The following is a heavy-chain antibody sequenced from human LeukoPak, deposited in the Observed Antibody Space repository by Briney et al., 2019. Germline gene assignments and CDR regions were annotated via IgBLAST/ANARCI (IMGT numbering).Heavy chain of an antibody. CDR1: GGSISNYY. CDR2: IYYTGST. D-gene: IGHD2-15*01. Sequence: PSETLSLTCTVSGGSISNYYWNWIRQPPGKGLEWIGFIYYTGSTNYNPSLKSRVIISLDTSKNQFSLKLSSVTAAETAVYYCARGYCSGGSCYWFDYWGRGTLVTVSS. CDR3: ARGYCSGGSCYWFDY. J-gene: IGHJ4*02. V-gene: IGHV4-59*08.